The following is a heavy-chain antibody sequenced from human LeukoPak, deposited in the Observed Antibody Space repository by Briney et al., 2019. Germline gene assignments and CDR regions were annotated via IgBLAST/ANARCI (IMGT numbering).Heavy chain of an antibody. CDR3: AREGYSSAYVAY. D-gene: IGHD6-19*01. Sequence: GGSLRLSCAASGLIFNDYSMSWVRQAPGKGLVWVSRINSDGSSTNYADSVKGRFTISRDNAKNTLYLQMNSLRAEDTAVYFCAREGYSSAYVAYWGHGTLVTVSS. V-gene: IGHV3-74*01. CDR1: GLIFNDYS. J-gene: IGHJ4*01. CDR2: INSDGSST.